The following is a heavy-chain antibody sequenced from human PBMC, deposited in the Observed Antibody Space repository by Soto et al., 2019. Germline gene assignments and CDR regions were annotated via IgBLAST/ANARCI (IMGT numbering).Heavy chain of an antibody. D-gene: IGHD2-2*01. CDR1: GSTFGDSA. V-gene: IGHV3-49*03. J-gene: IGHJ3*02. Sequence: GGSLRLSCAASGSTFGDSAMSWFRQAPGKGLEWGGLIRSKAYGGTTEYAASVKGRFTISRDDSKSIAYMQMNNLKTEDTAVYYCARALRYCSSTACYFAFDIWGRGTLVTVSS. CDR2: IRSKAYGGTT. CDR3: ARALRYCSSTACYFAFDI.